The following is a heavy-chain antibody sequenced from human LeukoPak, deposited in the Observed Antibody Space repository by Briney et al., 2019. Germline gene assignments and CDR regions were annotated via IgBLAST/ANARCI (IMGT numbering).Heavy chain of an antibody. J-gene: IGHJ3*02. CDR3: ARDLGDSTDPVWNAFDI. D-gene: IGHD2-15*01. CDR2: ISSSGSTI. Sequence: PGGSLRLSCAASGFTFSRYEMNWVRQAPGKGLEWVSYISSSGSTIYYADSVKGRFTISRDNAKNSLYLQMNSLRAEDTAVYYCARDLGDSTDPVWNAFDIWGQGTMVTVSS. CDR1: GFTFSRYE. V-gene: IGHV3-48*03.